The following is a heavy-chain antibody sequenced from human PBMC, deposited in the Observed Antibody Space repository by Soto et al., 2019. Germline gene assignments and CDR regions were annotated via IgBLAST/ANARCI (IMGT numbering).Heavy chain of an antibody. CDR1: CYTFTSYG. D-gene: IGHD6-13*01. CDR2: ISAYNGNT. V-gene: IGHV1-18*01. Sequence: QVQLVQSGAEVKKPGASVKVSCKASCYTFTSYGISWVRQAPGQGLEWMGWISAYNGNTNYAQKLQGRVTMTTDTSTSTADMELRSLRSDDTAVYYCARDLTDKQLVHLDYWCQGTLVTVSS. J-gene: IGHJ4*02. CDR3: ARDLTDKQLVHLDY.